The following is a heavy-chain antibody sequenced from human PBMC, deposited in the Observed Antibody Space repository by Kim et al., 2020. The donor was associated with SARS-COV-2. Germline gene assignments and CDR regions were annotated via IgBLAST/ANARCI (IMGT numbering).Heavy chain of an antibody. CDR1: GYSISSGYY. CDR2: IYHSGST. Sequence: SETLSLTCTVSGYSISSGYYWGWIRQPPGKGLEWIGSIYHSGSTYYNPSLKSRVTISVDTSKNQFSLKLSSVTAADTAVYYCARVVRGAHFDYWGQGTLVTVSS. CDR3: ARVVRGAHFDY. V-gene: IGHV4-38-2*02. D-gene: IGHD3-10*01. J-gene: IGHJ4*02.